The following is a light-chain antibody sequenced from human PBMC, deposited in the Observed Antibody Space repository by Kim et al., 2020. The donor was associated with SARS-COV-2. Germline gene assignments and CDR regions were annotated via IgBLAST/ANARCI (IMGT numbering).Light chain of an antibody. CDR1: SGSIASKY. V-gene: IGLV6-57*04. CDR3: QSYDNDNHGV. Sequence: NFMLTQPHSVSESPGKTVSISCNRSSGSIASKYVQWYQRRPGSAPTTLIYGDDQRPSGVPDRFSASIDTSSNSASLIISGLKTEDEADYYCQSYDNDNHGVFGGGTQLTVL. J-gene: IGLJ3*02. CDR2: GDD.